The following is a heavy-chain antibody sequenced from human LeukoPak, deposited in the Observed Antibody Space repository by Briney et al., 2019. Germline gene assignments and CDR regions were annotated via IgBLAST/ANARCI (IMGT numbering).Heavy chain of an antibody. CDR1: GGSISSYY. D-gene: IGHD6-13*01. CDR2: IYYSGST. CDR3: AKEEIAAAGTIDY. J-gene: IGHJ4*02. Sequence: NTSETLSLTCTVSGGSISSYYWSWIRQPPGKGLEWIGYIYYSGSTNYNPSLKSRVTISVDTSKNQLSLKLSSVTAADTAVYYCAKEEIAAAGTIDYWGQGTLVTVSS. V-gene: IGHV4-59*01.